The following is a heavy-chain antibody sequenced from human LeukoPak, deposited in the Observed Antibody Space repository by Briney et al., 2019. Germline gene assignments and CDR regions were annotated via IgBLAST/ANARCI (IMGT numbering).Heavy chain of an antibody. Sequence: ASVKVSCKASGYTFTDYFMHWVRQAPGQRLEWMGWINAGNGNTKYSQEFQGRVTMTEDTSTDTAYMELSSLRSEDTAVYYCATDLGYWGQGTLVTVSS. J-gene: IGHJ4*02. CDR2: INAGNGNT. CDR1: GYTFTDYF. CDR3: ATDLGY. V-gene: IGHV1/OR15-3*02.